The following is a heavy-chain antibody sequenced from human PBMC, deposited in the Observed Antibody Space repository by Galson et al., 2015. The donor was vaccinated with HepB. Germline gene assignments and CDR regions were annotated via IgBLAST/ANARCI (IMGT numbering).Heavy chain of an antibody. CDR3: ARGKLYYDSTGYMPFDY. CDR2: INWNGGST. D-gene: IGHD3-22*01. J-gene: IGHJ4*02. V-gene: IGHV3-20*04. CDR1: GFTFDDYG. Sequence: RLSCAASGFTFDDYGMTWVRQAPGKGLEWVSGINWNGGSTGYADSVKGRFTISRDNAKNSLYLQMNSLRAEDTALYYCARGKLYYDSTGYMPFDYWGQGTLVTVSS.